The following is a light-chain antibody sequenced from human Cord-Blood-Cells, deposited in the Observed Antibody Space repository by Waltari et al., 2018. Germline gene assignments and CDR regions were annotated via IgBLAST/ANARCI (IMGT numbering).Light chain of an antibody. J-gene: IGLJ2*01. Sequence: QSALTQPPSASGSPGQSVTITCTRTSSDVGGYTYVSWYQQHPGKAPKLMIYEVSKRPSGVPDRFSGSKSGNTASLTVSGLQAEDEADYYCSSYAGSNNFVVFGGGTKLTVL. CDR1: SSDVGGYTY. V-gene: IGLV2-8*01. CDR2: EVS. CDR3: SSYAGSNNFVV.